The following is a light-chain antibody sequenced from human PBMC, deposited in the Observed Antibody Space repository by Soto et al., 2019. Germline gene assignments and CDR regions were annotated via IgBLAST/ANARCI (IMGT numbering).Light chain of an antibody. V-gene: IGLV2-11*01. J-gene: IGLJ1*01. CDR3: FSFAGSYSYV. CDR1: SSDVGRYDY. CDR2: DVT. Sequence: QSALTQPRSVSGSPGQSVTISCTGTSSDVGRYDYVSWYQQYPGEAPKLIIDDVTERPSGVPDRFSGSKSGNTASLTISGLRAEDEAAYSCFSFAGSYSYVSGSGTKGTVL.